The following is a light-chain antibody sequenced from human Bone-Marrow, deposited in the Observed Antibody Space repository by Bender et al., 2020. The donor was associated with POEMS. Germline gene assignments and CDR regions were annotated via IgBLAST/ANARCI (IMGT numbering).Light chain of an antibody. J-gene: IGLJ1*01. CDR1: SIDVGGYDY. V-gene: IGLV2-14*01. Sequence: QSALTQPRSVSGSPGQSVTISCTGTSIDVGGYDYVSWYQHLPGRAPKILISEVSHRPSGVSDRFSGSKSGNTASLTISGLQADDEGDYYCSSYTSGTSYVFGTGTKVTVL. CDR2: EVS. CDR3: SSYTSGTSYV.